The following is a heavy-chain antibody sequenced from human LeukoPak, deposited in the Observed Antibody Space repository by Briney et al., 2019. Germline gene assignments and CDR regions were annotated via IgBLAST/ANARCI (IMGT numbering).Heavy chain of an antibody. Sequence: PSETLSLTCTVSGGSISSYYWSWIRQPPGKGLEWIGYIYYSGSTNYNPSLKSRVTISVDTSKNQFSLKLSSVIAADTAVYYCARVFGYCSGGSCDNYFDYWGQGTLVTVSS. V-gene: IGHV4-59*01. J-gene: IGHJ4*02. CDR2: IYYSGST. CDR3: ARVFGYCSGGSCDNYFDY. CDR1: GGSISSYY. D-gene: IGHD2-15*01.